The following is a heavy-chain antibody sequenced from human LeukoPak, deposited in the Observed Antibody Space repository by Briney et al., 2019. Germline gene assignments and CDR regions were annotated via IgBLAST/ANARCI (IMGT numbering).Heavy chain of an antibody. D-gene: IGHD5-12*01. CDR2: INWNGGST. Sequence: GGSLRLSCAASGFTFSSYWMSWVRQAPGKGLEWVSGINWNGGSTGYADSVKGRFTNSRDNAKNSLYLQMNSLRAEDTALYYCARAGYSGYGIDAFDIWGQGTMVTVSS. V-gene: IGHV3-20*04. CDR3: ARAGYSGYGIDAFDI. J-gene: IGHJ3*02. CDR1: GFTFSSYW.